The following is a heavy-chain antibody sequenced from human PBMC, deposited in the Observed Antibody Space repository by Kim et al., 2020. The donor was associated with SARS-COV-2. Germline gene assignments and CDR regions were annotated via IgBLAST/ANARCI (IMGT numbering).Heavy chain of an antibody. V-gene: IGHV1-3*01. CDR3: ARGHNYDSGSYDFGPGPLYGMDV. D-gene: IGHD3-10*01. CDR2: INAGNGNR. CDR1: GYTFTSYA. Sequence: ASVKVSCKASGYTFTSYAMHWVRQAPGQRLEWMGWINAGNGNRKYSQKFQGRVTITRDTSASTVYMELSSLRSEDTAVYYCARGHNYDSGSYDFGPGPLYGMDVWGQGTTVTVSS. J-gene: IGHJ6*02.